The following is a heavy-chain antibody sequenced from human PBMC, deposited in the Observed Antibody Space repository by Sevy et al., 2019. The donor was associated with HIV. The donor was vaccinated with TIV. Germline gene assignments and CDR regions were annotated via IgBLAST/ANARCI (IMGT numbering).Heavy chain of an antibody. CDR3: ARGRGGYSGYDFANRQQLVHAPLFLFDP. D-gene: IGHD5-12*01. Sequence: SETLSLTCAVYGGSFSGYYWSWIRQPPGKGLEWIGEINHSGSTNYNPSLKSRVTISVDTSKNQFSLKLSSVTAADTAVYYCARGRGGYSGYDFANRQQLVHAPLFLFDPWGQGTLVTVSS. J-gene: IGHJ5*02. CDR2: INHSGST. CDR1: GGSFSGYY. V-gene: IGHV4-34*01.